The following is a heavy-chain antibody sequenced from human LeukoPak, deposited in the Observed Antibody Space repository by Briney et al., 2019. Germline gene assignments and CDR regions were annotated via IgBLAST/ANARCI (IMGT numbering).Heavy chain of an antibody. CDR1: GFSFSSYG. V-gene: IGHV3-23*01. D-gene: IGHD6-13*01. J-gene: IGHJ6*03. CDR2: ISSTGGTT. CDR3: AKDSSSHQLFYYYYMDV. Sequence: GGTLRLSCAASGFSFSSYGMSWVRQAPGKGLEWVSAISSTGGTTYYADSVRGRLIISRDNSKNTLYLQMNSLRAEDTAVYYCAKDSSSHQLFYYYYMDVWGKGTTVTVSS.